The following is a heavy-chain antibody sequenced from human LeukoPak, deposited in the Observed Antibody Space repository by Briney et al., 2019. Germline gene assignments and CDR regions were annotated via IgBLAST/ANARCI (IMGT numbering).Heavy chain of an antibody. Sequence: PGGSLRLSCAAPGFTFSSYAMHWVRQAPGKGLEWMAVISYDGSNKYYADSVKGRFTISRDNSKNTLYLQMNSLRAEDTAVYYCAREWRARYSYGRPAFDIWGQGTMVTVSS. CDR3: AREWRARYSYGRPAFDI. V-gene: IGHV3-30*04. CDR1: GFTFSSYA. J-gene: IGHJ3*02. D-gene: IGHD5-18*01. CDR2: ISYDGSNK.